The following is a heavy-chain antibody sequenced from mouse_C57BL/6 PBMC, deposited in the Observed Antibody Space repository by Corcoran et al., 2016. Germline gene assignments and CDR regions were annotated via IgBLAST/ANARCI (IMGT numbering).Heavy chain of an antibody. V-gene: IGHV1-18*01. J-gene: IGHJ1*03. CDR1: GYTFTDYN. CDR2: INPNNGGT. D-gene: IGHD1-1*01. CDR3: ARRGLYDGRSYWYFDV. Sequence: EVQLQQSGPELVKPGASVKIPCKASGYTFTDYNMDWVKQSPGKSLEWIGDINPNNGGTIYNQKFKGKATLTVDKSSSTAYMELRSLTSEDTAVYYWARRGLYDGRSYWYFDVWGTGTTVTVSS.